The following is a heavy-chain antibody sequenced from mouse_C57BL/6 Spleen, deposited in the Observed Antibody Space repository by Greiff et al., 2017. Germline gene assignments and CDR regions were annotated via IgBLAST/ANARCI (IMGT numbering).Heavy chain of an antibody. CDR1: GFNIKNTY. D-gene: IGHD4-1*01. V-gene: IGHV14-3*01. CDR2: IDPANGNT. J-gene: IGHJ1*03. Sequence: VQLKESVAELVRPGASVKLSCTASGFNIKNTYMPWVKQRPEQGLEWIGRIDPANGNTKYAPKFQGKATITADTSSNTASLQLSSLTSEDTAIYYCASNWDDWYVDVWGTGTTVTVSS. CDR3: ASNWDDWYVDV.